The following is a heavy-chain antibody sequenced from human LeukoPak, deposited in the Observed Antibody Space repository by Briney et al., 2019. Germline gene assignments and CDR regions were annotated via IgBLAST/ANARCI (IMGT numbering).Heavy chain of an antibody. D-gene: IGHD2-15*01. V-gene: IGHV4-34*01. J-gene: IGHJ3*02. Sequence: SETLSLTCAVYGGSFSGYYWSWIRQPPGKGLEWIGEINHSGSTNYNPSLKSRVTISVDTSKNQFSLKLSSVTAADTAVYYCARDANGGYCSGGSCYSHEDAFDIWGQGTMVTVSS. CDR1: GGSFSGYY. CDR3: ARDANGGYCSGGSCYSHEDAFDI. CDR2: INHSGST.